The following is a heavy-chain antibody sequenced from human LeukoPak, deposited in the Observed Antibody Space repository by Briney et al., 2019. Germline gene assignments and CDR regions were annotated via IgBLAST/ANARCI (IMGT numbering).Heavy chain of an antibody. CDR2: IYSDGST. CDR3: ARDQTRPPQGEN. CDR1: GFRVSTNY. J-gene: IGHJ4*02. Sequence: GGSLRLSCAASGFRVSTNYMSWVRQAPGKGLEWVSVIYSDGSTYYPDSVKGRFTISRDNSKNTLYLQMNRLRAEDTALYYCARDQTRPPQGENWGQGTLVTVSS. D-gene: IGHD3-10*01. V-gene: IGHV3-53*01.